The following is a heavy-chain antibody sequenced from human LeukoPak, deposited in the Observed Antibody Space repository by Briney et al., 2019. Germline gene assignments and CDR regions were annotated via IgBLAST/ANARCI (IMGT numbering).Heavy chain of an antibody. V-gene: IGHV4-59*01. Sequence: SETLSLTCTVSGGSISSYYWSWIWQPPGKGLEWIGYIYYSGSTNYNPSLKSRVTISVDTSKNQFSLKLSSVTAADTAVYYCALRDYYYGMDVWGQGTTVTVSS. CDR1: GGSISSYY. CDR3: ALRDYYYGMDV. CDR2: IYYSGST. J-gene: IGHJ6*02.